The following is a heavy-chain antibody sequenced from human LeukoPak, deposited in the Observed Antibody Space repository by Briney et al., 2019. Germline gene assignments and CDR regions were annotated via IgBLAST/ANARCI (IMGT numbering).Heavy chain of an antibody. CDR3: ARGGYYGSGNDFRFDP. V-gene: IGHV4-59*01. CDR1: GGSISSYY. J-gene: IGHJ5*02. CDR2: IFYSGTT. Sequence: SETLSLTCTVSGGSISSYYWSWIRQPPGKGLEWIGFIFYSGTTNYNPSLKSRVTISVDTSKNQFSLKLSSVTAADTAVYYCARGGYYGSGNDFRFDPWGQGTLVTVSS. D-gene: IGHD3-10*01.